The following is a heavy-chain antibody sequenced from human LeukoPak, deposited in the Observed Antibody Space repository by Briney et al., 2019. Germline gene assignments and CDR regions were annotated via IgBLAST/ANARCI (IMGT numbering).Heavy chain of an antibody. J-gene: IGHJ4*02. D-gene: IGHD3-10*01. V-gene: IGHV3-21*01. Sequence: GGSLRLSCAASGFTFSSYSMNWVRQAPGKGLEWVSSISSSSSYIYYADSVKGRFTISRDNAKNSLYLQMNSLRAEDTAVYYCARDEYYYGSGSPPHYFDYWGQGTLVTVSS. CDR2: ISSSSSYI. CDR1: GFTFSSYS. CDR3: ARDEYYYGSGSPPHYFDY.